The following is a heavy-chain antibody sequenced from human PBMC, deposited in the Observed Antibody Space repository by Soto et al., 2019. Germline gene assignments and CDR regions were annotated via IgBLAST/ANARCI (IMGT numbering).Heavy chain of an antibody. CDR3: HGYGY. CDR2: IYSGDTT. Sequence: EVQLVESGGGLIQPGGSPRLSCAVSGFTVRANSMSWVRQAPGKGLEWVSVIYSGDTTYYADSVKGRFIISRDISKNILYLQMNILRAEDTAVYYCHGYGYWGQGTLVTVSS. D-gene: IGHD5-18*01. J-gene: IGHJ4*02. V-gene: IGHV3-53*01. CDR1: GFTVRANS.